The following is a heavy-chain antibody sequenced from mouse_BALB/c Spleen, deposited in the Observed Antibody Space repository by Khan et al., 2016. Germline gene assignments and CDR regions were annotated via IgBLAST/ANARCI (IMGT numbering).Heavy chain of an antibody. CDR3: ARSGQLGLRWFAY. V-gene: IGHV3-2*02. D-gene: IGHD3-1*01. Sequence: EVQRQESGPGLVKPSQSLSLTCTVTGYSITSDYAWNWIRQFPGNKLEWMGYISYSGSTSYNPSLKSRISITRDTSKNQFFLQLNSVTTEDTATYYCARSGQLGLRWFAYGGQETLVTVSA. J-gene: IGHJ3*01. CDR2: ISYSGST. CDR1: GYSITSDYA.